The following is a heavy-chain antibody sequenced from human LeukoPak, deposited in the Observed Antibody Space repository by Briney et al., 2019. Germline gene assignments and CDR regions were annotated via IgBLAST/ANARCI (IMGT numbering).Heavy chain of an antibody. D-gene: IGHD5-24*01. CDR2: IYSGGST. Sequence: PGESLRLSCAASGFTVSSNYMSWVRQAPGKGLEWDSLIYSGGSTYYADSVKGRFTISRDNSKNTLYLQMNSLRAEDTAVYYCASRDKGYYYGMDVWGQGTTVTVSS. J-gene: IGHJ6*02. CDR3: ASRDKGYYYGMDV. CDR1: GFTVSSNY. V-gene: IGHV3-66*01.